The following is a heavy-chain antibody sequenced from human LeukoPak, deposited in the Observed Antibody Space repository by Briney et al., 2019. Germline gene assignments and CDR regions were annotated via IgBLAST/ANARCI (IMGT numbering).Heavy chain of an antibody. V-gene: IGHV1-46*01. Sequence: GASVKVSRKASGYTFTTYYLHWVRQAPGQGLEWMGIVNPSGGSTPYAQNFQGRVTMTRDTSTNTVYMELSSLRSEDTAVYYCARAVGATSQFDYWGQGTLVTVSS. D-gene: IGHD1-26*01. CDR1: GYTFTTYY. J-gene: IGHJ4*02. CDR2: VNPSGGST. CDR3: ARAVGATSQFDY.